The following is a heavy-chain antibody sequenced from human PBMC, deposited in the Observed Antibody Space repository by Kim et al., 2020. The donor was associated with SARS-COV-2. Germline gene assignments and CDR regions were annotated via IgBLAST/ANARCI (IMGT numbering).Heavy chain of an antibody. CDR1: GYSFSNYG. CDR2: SSSNSGHT. D-gene: IGHD3-22*01. J-gene: IGHJ4*01. Sequence: ASVKVSCKASGYSFSNYGLVWARQAPGQGLEWVGWSSSNSGHTKYAQNVQGRVTLTTDTSTNTGYMELSSLRSDDTAVYYCASYYDSNSYRGQWDWGQGTPVTVSS. CDR3: ASYYDSNSYRGQWD. V-gene: IGHV1-18*01.